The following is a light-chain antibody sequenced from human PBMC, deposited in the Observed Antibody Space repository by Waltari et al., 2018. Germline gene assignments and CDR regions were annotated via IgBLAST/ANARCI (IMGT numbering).Light chain of an antibody. CDR2: QDY. Sequence: SYDLTQPPSVSVSPGQTATITYPGHKLGDNFACWYQQKPGQSPVLVIYQDYKRPSGIPERFSGSNSGNTATLTISGTQPMDEADYYCQAWDTSTALYVFGPGTKVTVL. CDR1: KLGDNF. J-gene: IGLJ1*01. CDR3: QAWDTSTALYV. V-gene: IGLV3-1*01.